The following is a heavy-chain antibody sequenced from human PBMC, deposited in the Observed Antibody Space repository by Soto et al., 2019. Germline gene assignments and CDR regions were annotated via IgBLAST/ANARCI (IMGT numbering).Heavy chain of an antibody. D-gene: IGHD6-13*01. J-gene: IGHJ4*02. CDR1: GYTSTNYG. CDR3: ANDFIAIPGARGFDS. V-gene: IGHV1-3*01. CDR2: INAGSGNT. Sequence: QVQLVQSGTEVMKPGASVKVSCKASGYTSTNYGMHWVRQAPGQRLEWMGWINAGSGNTKYSQKFRGKITIPRDNSADTDYRGLSSLEAEDRVVYYWANDFIAIPGARGFDSGGRGALVTVSS.